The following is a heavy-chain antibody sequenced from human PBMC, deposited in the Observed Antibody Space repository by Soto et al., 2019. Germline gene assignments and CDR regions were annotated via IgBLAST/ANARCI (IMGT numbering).Heavy chain of an antibody. V-gene: IGHV3-7*01. CDR2: IKEDGSEK. CDR1: GFPFSNYW. J-gene: IGHJ6*02. CDR3: ARDCSGGSCYHGMDV. Sequence: GSLRLSCAASGFPFSNYWMTWVRQAPGKGLEWVANIKEDGSEKHYADSVKGRFTISRDTARNSLYLQMNRLTAEDTAVCYCARDCSGGSCYHGMDVWGQGNTVTVSS. D-gene: IGHD2-15*01.